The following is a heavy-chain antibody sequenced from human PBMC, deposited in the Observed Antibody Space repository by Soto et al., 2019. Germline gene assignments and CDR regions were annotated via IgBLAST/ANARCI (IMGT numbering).Heavy chain of an antibody. V-gene: IGHV4-59*11. CDR1: GGSISSHS. D-gene: IGHD6-6*01. J-gene: IGHJ6*02. CDR3: ARIHHLVRGGKYGMDV. CDR2: IYFSGST. Sequence: SETLSLTCTVSGGSISSHSWSWIRQPPGKGLEWIGNIYFSGSTSYNPSLKSRVTISEHTSKNQFALNVTSVTAADTAVYYCARIHHLVRGGKYGMDVWGQGATVTVSS.